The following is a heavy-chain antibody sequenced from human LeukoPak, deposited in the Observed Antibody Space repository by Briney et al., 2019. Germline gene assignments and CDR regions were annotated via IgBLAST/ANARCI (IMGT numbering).Heavy chain of an antibody. CDR3: AREDAYDSSGYYWFDP. Sequence: ASVKLSSKASGYTFTSYGISWVRQAPGQGLEWMGWISAYNGNTNYAQKLQGRVTMTTHTSTSTAYMELRSLRSDDTAVYYCAREDAYDSSGYYWFDPWGQGTLVSVSS. CDR1: GYTFTSYG. CDR2: ISAYNGNT. V-gene: IGHV1-18*01. D-gene: IGHD3-22*01. J-gene: IGHJ5*02.